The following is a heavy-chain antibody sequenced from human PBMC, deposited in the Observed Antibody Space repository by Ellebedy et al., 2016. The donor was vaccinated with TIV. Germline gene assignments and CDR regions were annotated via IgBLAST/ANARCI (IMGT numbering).Heavy chain of an antibody. CDR1: GGSISSSSYY. CDR2: IYYSGST. V-gene: IGHV4-39*07. CDR3: ARAWIQLWPKGGNNWFDP. Sequence: SETLSLXXTVSGGSISSSSYYWGWIRQPPGKGLEWIGSIYYSGSTYYNPSLKSRVTISVDTSKNQFSLKLSSVTAADTAVYYCARAWIQLWPKGGNNWFDPWGQGTLVTVSS. J-gene: IGHJ5*02. D-gene: IGHD5-18*01.